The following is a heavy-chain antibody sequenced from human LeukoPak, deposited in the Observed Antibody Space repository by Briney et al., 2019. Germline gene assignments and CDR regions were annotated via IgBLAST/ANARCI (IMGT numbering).Heavy chain of an antibody. CDR3: ARGEGIAAASDY. CDR1: GGSISSYY. V-gene: IGHV4-59*01. Sequence: SETLSLTCTVSGGSISSYYWSWIRQPPGKGLEWIGYIYYSGSTSYNPSLKSRVTISVDTSKNQFSLKLSSVTAADTAVYYCARGEGIAAASDYWGQGTLVTVSS. D-gene: IGHD6-13*01. J-gene: IGHJ4*02. CDR2: IYYSGST.